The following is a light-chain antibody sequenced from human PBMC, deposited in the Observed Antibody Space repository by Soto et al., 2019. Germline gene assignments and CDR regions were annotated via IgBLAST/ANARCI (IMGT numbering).Light chain of an antibody. CDR3: QQYGSSPFT. CDR2: GAS. Sequence: EIVLTQSPATLSLSPGETATLSCRASQSVSSSYLAWYQQKPGQAPRLLIYGASSRATGIPDRFSGSGSGTDFTLTISRLEPEDFAVYYCQQYGSSPFTFGPGTKVDNK. CDR1: QSVSSSY. J-gene: IGKJ3*01. V-gene: IGKV3-20*01.